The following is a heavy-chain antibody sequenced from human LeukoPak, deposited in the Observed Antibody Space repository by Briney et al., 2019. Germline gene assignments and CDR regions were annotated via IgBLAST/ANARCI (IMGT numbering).Heavy chain of an antibody. J-gene: IGHJ5*02. V-gene: IGHV3-74*01. CDR2: IKSDGSST. CDR3: ARDYASVPAAIWGNWFDP. Sequence: TGGSLRLSCAASGFTFSSYWMHWVRQAPGKGLVWVSRIKSDGSSTTYADSVKGRFTISRDNAKNTLYLQMNSLRAEDTAVYYCARDYASVPAAIWGNWFDPWGQGTLVTVSS. D-gene: IGHD2-2*01. CDR1: GFTFSSYW.